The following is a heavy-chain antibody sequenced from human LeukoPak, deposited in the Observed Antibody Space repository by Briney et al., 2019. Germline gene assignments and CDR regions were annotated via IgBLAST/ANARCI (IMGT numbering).Heavy chain of an antibody. V-gene: IGHV1-46*01. CDR3: ARIRDGYNDAYDI. CDR2: INPSAYST. D-gene: IGHD5-24*01. CDR1: GYTFTSHY. J-gene: IGHJ3*02. Sequence: ASVKVSCKASGYTFTSHYVHWVRQAPGQGLEWMGLINPSAYSTIYAQRFQGRVTMTRNTSTSTVYMELSSLGSEDTAVYYCARIRDGYNDAYDIWGQGTMVTVPS.